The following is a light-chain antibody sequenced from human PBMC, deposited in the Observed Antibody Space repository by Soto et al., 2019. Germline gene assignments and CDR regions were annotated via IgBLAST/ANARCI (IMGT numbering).Light chain of an antibody. Sequence: SYELTQPPSVSVSPGQTASITCSGANLGDRYACWYQQKPGQSPVLVIYLDTKRPSGIPERFSGSNSGNTATLTISGTQAMDEAVYYCQAWDDTSGVVFGGGTKLTV. V-gene: IGLV3-1*01. CDR2: LDT. CDR3: QAWDDTSGVV. J-gene: IGLJ2*01. CDR1: NLGDRY.